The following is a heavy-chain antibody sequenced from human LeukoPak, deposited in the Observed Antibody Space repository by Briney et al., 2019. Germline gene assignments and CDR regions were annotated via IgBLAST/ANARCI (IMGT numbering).Heavy chain of an antibody. CDR1: GYSFTSYD. Sequence: ASVKVSCKASGYSFTSYDLNWVRQATGQGLEWMGWINPNSGNTGYAQKFQGRVTITRNTPLSTAYMELSSLRSEDTAVYYCARGQHSGSYYRDNWFDPWGQGTLVTVSS. D-gene: IGHD1-26*01. CDR2: INPNSGNT. V-gene: IGHV1-8*01. CDR3: ARGQHSGSYYRDNWFDP. J-gene: IGHJ5*02.